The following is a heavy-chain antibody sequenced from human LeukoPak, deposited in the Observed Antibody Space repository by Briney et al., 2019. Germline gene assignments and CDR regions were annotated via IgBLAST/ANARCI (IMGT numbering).Heavy chain of an antibody. CDR1: GGSISSYY. Sequence: SETLSHTCTVSGGSISSYYWSWIRQPPGKGLEWIGYIYYSGSTNYNPSLKSRVTISIDTSKNQFSLKLSSVTAADTAVYYCARGKWELPKDAFDIWGQGTMVTVSS. J-gene: IGHJ3*02. D-gene: IGHD1-26*01. V-gene: IGHV4-59*01. CDR3: ARGKWELPKDAFDI. CDR2: IYYSGST.